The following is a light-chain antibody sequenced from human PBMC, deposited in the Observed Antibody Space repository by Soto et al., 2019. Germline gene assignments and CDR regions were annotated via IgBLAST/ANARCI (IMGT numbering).Light chain of an antibody. Sequence: QSALTQPASVSGSPGQSITISCTGSSSDIGDYNYVSWYKQHPGKAPKLMIYDVSNRPSGVSNRFSGSKSGNTASLTISGLRAEDEADYYCSSYTSNNFVIFGGGTKLTVL. CDR2: DVS. J-gene: IGLJ2*01. CDR3: SSYTSNNFVI. V-gene: IGLV2-14*03. CDR1: SSDIGDYNY.